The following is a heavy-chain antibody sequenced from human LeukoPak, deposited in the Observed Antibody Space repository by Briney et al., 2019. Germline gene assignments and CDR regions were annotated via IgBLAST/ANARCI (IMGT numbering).Heavy chain of an antibody. CDR2: IYSGGTT. CDR1: GFTVTSNY. CDR3: ARDGSGPYSPGYYGMDV. D-gene: IGHD2-15*01. Sequence: GGSLRLSCAASGFTVTSNYMSWVRQAPGKGLDWVSVIYSGGTTYYADSVKGRFTIFRDNSKNTLYLQMNSLRAEDTAVYYCARDGSGPYSPGYYGMDVWGQGTTVTVSS. J-gene: IGHJ6*02. V-gene: IGHV3-53*01.